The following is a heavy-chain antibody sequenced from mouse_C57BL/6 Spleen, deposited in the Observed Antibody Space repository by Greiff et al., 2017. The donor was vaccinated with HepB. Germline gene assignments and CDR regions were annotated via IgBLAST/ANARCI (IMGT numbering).Heavy chain of an antibody. CDR1: GFTFSDYY. Sequence: EVKLVESEGGLVQPGSSMKLSCTASGFTFSDYYMAWVRQVPEKGLEWVANINYDGSSTYYLDSLKSRFIISRDNATNILYLQMSSLKSEDTATYYCARVDYGSTRYWYFDVWGTGTTVTVSS. V-gene: IGHV5-16*01. CDR2: INYDGSST. D-gene: IGHD1-1*01. CDR3: ARVDYGSTRYWYFDV. J-gene: IGHJ1*03.